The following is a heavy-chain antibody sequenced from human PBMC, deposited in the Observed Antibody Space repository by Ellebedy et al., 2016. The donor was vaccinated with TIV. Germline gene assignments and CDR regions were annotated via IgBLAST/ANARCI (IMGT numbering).Heavy chain of an antibody. J-gene: IGHJ4*02. D-gene: IGHD3-22*01. Sequence: SETLSLXXTVFGRSVSMYYWSWLRQPPGKGLEWIGNAYYTGSTECNPSLKTRVTMSVDMSKNQFSLKLSSVTAADTAVYFCARGSDTSGYYSRFDYWGQGTLVTVSS. V-gene: IGHV4-59*02. CDR1: GRSVSMYY. CDR3: ARGSDTSGYYSRFDY. CDR2: AYYTGST.